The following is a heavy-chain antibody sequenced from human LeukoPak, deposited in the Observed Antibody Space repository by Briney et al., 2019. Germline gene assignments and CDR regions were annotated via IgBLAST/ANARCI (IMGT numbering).Heavy chain of an antibody. D-gene: IGHD3-22*01. J-gene: IGHJ4*02. Sequence: PGGSLRLSCAASGFTFGAYTINWVRQAPGKGLEWVSCIFSRSESILYADSVKGRFTISRDNAKNSLYLQMDSLRVEDTAVYYCARDFFHSSDSRPSDYWGQGTLVTVSS. CDR2: IFSRSESI. CDR3: ARDFFHSSDSRPSDY. V-gene: IGHV3-21*01. CDR1: GFTFGAYT.